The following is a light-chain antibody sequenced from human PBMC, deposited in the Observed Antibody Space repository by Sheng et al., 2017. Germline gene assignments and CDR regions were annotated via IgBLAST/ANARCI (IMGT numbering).Light chain of an antibody. V-gene: IGKV1-5*03. CDR1: QSLSTW. CDR2: KAS. J-gene: IGKJ1*01. Sequence: DIQMTQSPSTLSASVGDRVTITCRASQSLSTWLAWYQQKPGKAPKLLIYKASSLESGVPSRFSGSGSETQFTLTISSLQPDDFGIYYCQQYKSGWTFGQGTKVEIK. CDR3: QQYKSGWT.